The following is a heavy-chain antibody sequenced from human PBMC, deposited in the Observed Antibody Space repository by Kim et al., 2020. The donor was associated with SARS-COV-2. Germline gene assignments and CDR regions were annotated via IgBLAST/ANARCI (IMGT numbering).Heavy chain of an antibody. CDR3: VREREGGDRDY. Sequence: TKYTDPVKGRFTISRDNAKNTLYLQMKSLRDDETAVNYCVREREGGDRDYWGQGILVTVSS. CDR2: T. J-gene: IGHJ4*02. V-gene: IGHV3-74*03. D-gene: IGHD4-17*01.